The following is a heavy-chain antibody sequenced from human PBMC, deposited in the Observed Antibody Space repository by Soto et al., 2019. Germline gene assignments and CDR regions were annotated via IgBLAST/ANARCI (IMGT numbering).Heavy chain of an antibody. CDR2: IKSKTDGGST. CDR1: GFTFSNAW. J-gene: IGHJ4*02. D-gene: IGHD6-19*01. Sequence: EVQLVESGGGLVKPGGSLRLSCAASGFTFSNAWMSWVRQAPGKGLEWVGRIKSKTDGGSTDYAAPVKGRFTISRDNSKNTLYLQMNSLKAEDTAVYYCTTVYGDSSGSFDYWGQGTLVTVSS. V-gene: IGHV3-15*01. CDR3: TTVYGDSSGSFDY.